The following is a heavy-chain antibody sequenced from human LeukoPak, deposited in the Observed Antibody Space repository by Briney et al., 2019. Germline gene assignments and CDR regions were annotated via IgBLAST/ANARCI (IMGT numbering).Heavy chain of an antibody. D-gene: IGHD3-22*01. CDR1: GFTFPNYA. J-gene: IGHJ3*02. V-gene: IGHV3-23*01. CDR2: ISSAGGST. CDR3: TKSTAEASSGYPLDAFDI. Sequence: GGSLRLSCAASGFTFPNYAMTWVRQAPGKGLEWVSTISSAGGSTYYADSVKGRFTISKDNSKNTLYLQMNSLRAEDTAIYYCTKSTAEASSGYPLDAFDIWGQGTMLTASS.